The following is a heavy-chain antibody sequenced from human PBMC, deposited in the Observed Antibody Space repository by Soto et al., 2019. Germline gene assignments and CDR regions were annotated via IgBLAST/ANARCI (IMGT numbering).Heavy chain of an antibody. V-gene: IGHV5-51*01. D-gene: IGHD4-4*01. CDR2: IYPGDSDT. CDR3: ARTSVNYYYYYGMDV. CDR1: GYSFTSYW. J-gene: IGHJ6*02. Sequence: PGESLKISCKGSGYSFTSYWIGWVRQMPGKGLEWMGIIYPGDSDTRSSPSFQGQVTISADKSISTAYLQWSSLEASDTAMYYCARTSVNYYYYYGMDVWGQGTTVTVSS.